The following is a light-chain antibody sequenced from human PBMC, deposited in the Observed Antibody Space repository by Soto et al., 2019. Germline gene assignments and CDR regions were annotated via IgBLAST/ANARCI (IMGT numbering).Light chain of an antibody. Sequence: DIQMTQSPSSLSASVGDRVTITCQASQDISNYLNWYQQKPGQAPKLLIYHASNLDTGVPSSFSAGGSGTDFIFTITSLQPEDIATYYFQQYDNLPPTFGPGTKVDI. CDR2: HAS. J-gene: IGKJ3*01. V-gene: IGKV1-33*01. CDR3: QQYDNLPPT. CDR1: QDISNY.